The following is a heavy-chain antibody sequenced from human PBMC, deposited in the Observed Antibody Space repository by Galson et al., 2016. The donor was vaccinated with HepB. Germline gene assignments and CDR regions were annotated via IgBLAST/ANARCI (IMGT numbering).Heavy chain of an antibody. J-gene: IGHJ4*02. Sequence: SLRLSCAASGFTFSSYAMSWVRQAPGKGLEWVSALSGLSDSKDYADSVKGRFAVSRDNAKDTLYLQMNSLRAEDTAVYFCARGPTYGIRSDFLDHWGQGTVVTVSS. CDR3: ARGPTYGIRSDFLDH. V-gene: IGHV3-23*01. CDR2: LSGLSDSK. CDR1: GFTFSSYA. D-gene: IGHD3-9*01.